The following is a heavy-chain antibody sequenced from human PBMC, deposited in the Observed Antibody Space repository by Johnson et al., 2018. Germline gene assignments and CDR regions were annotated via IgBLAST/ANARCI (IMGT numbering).Heavy chain of an antibody. CDR1: GFSFSSYA. CDR3: AKRGAGYCSGGNCYSGMDV. V-gene: IGHV3-23*04. J-gene: IGHJ6*02. D-gene: IGHD2-15*01. Sequence: VQLVESGGGLVQXGGSXRLXCATSGFSFSSYAMSWVRQAPGKGLEWVSAISGSGGSTYYADSVKGRFTIPRDNSKNTLYPQMNSLSAEDTALYYCAKRGAGYCSGGNCYSGMDVWGQGTTVTVSS. CDR2: ISGSGGST.